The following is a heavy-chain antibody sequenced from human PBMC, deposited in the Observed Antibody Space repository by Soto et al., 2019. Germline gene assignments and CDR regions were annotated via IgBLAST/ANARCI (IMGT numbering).Heavy chain of an antibody. CDR2: INHSGST. D-gene: IGHD1-1*01. CDR3: ARLTGTHNDAFDI. CDR1: GGSFSGYY. J-gene: IGHJ3*02. V-gene: IGHV4-34*01. Sequence: PSETLSLTCAVYGGSFSGYYWSWIRQPPGKGLEWIGEINHSGSTNYNPSLKSRVTISVDTSKNQFSLKLSSVTAADTAVYYCARLTGTHNDAFDIWGQGTMVTV.